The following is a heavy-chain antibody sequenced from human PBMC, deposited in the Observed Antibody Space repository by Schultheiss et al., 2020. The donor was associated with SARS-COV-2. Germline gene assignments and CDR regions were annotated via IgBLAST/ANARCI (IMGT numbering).Heavy chain of an antibody. Sequence: ASVKVSCKASGYTFTSYGISWVRQATGQGLEWMGWISAYNGNTNYAQKLQGRVTMTTDTSTSTAYMELRSLRSDDTAVYYCVRDLAAAGTGWFDPWGQGSLVTVSS. CDR3: VRDLAAAGTGWFDP. CDR2: ISAYNGNT. J-gene: IGHJ5*02. V-gene: IGHV1-18*01. CDR1: GYTFTSYG. D-gene: IGHD6-13*01.